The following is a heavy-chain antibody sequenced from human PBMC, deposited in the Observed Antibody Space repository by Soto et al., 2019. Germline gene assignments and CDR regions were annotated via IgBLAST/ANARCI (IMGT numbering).Heavy chain of an antibody. V-gene: IGHV4-31*03. Sequence: SETLSLTCTVSGGSISSGDYYWSWIRQHPGKGLEWIGYIYYSGSTYYNPSLKSRVTISIDTSKNQFSLKLSSVTAADTAVYYCARGVMVVPYFDIWGQGTMVT. J-gene: IGHJ3*02. CDR1: GGSISSGDYY. CDR3: ARGVMVVPYFDI. CDR2: IYYSGST. D-gene: IGHD2-21*01.